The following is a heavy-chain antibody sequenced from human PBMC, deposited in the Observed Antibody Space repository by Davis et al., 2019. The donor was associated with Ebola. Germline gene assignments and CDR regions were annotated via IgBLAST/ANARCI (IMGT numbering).Heavy chain of an antibody. V-gene: IGHV4-34*01. CDR3: ARTKGSSISWYSAEFDP. CDR2: INHSGST. CDR1: GGSFSGYY. Sequence: SETLSLTCAVYGGSFSGYYWSWIRQPPGKGLEWIGEINHSGSTTYNPSLKSRVTISVDTSKNQFSLKLSSVTAADTAVYYCARTKGSSISWYSAEFDPWCQGTLVTVSS. D-gene: IGHD6-13*01. J-gene: IGHJ5*02.